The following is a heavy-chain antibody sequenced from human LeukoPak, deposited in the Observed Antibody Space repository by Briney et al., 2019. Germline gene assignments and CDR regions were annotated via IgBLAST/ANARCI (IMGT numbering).Heavy chain of an antibody. CDR3: ARDVHIYGGVGLSYYYYYMDV. D-gene: IGHD4-23*01. V-gene: IGHV4-4*02. CDR2: IYHSGST. CDR1: GGSISSSNW. Sequence: PSETLSLTCAVSGGSISSSNWWSWVRQPPGKGLEWIGEIYHSGSTNYNPSLKSRVTISVDKSKNQFSLKLSSVTAADTAVYYCARDVHIYGGVGLSYYYYYMDVWGKGTTVTVSS. J-gene: IGHJ6*03.